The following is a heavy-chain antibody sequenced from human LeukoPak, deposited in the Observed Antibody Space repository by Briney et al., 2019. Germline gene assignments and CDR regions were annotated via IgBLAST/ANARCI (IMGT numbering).Heavy chain of an antibody. Sequence: GRSLRLSCAASGFTFDDYAMHWVRQAPGKGLEWVSGISWNSGSIGYADSVKGRFTISRDNAKNSLYLQMNSLRAEDTALYYCARGLYSYGLFDYWGQGTLVTVSS. CDR2: ISWNSGSI. CDR3: ARGLYSYGLFDY. CDR1: GFTFDDYA. J-gene: IGHJ4*02. D-gene: IGHD5-18*01. V-gene: IGHV3-9*01.